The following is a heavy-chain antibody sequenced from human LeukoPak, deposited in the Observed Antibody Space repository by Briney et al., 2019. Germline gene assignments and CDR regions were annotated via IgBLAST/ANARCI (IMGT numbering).Heavy chain of an antibody. CDR2: INPNSGGT. Sequence: ASVKVPCKASGYTFTGYYMHWVRQAPGQGLEWMGWINPNSGGTNYAQKFQGRVTMTRDTSISTAYMELSRLRSDDMAVYYCAREGQSNWNDINYWGQGTLVTVSS. V-gene: IGHV1-2*02. CDR1: GYTFTGYY. D-gene: IGHD1-20*01. CDR3: AREGQSNWNDINY. J-gene: IGHJ4*02.